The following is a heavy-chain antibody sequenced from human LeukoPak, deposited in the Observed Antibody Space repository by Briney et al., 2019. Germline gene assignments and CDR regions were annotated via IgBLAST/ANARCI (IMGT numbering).Heavy chain of an antibody. CDR3: ARTYYDILTGYCRDYFDY. CDR2: ISSSGSTI. CDR1: GFTFSSYE. D-gene: IGHD3-9*01. Sequence: GGSLRLSCAASGFTFSSYEMNWVRQAPGKGLEWVSYISSSGSTIYYADSVKGRFTISRDNAKDPLYLQMNSLRAEDTAVYYCARTYYDILTGYCRDYFDYWGQGTLVTVSS. V-gene: IGHV3-48*03. J-gene: IGHJ4*02.